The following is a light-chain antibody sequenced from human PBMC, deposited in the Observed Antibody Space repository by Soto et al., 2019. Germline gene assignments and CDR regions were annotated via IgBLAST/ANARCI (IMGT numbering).Light chain of an antibody. CDR3: QQYGSSLLT. V-gene: IGKV1-39*01. CDR1: QTIMTY. CDR2: AAS. Sequence: DIQMTQSPSSLSASVGVEVTITCRASQTIMTYLNWYQLKPGKPPRLLIYAASSLQSGVPSRFSGSGSGTDFTLTISILEPEDFAVYYCQQYGSSLLTFGGVGKVDI. J-gene: IGKJ4*01.